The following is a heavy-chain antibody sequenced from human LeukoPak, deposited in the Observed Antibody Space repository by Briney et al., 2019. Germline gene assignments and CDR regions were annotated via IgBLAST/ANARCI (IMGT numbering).Heavy chain of an antibody. CDR2: IRYDGSKK. CDR3: AKVVLGYCSGGSCPDY. D-gene: IGHD2-15*01. CDR1: GFIFSSYG. J-gene: IGHJ4*02. V-gene: IGHV3-30*02. Sequence: PGGSLRLSCAASGFIFSSYGMHWVRQAPGKGLEWVAFIRYDGSKKYYADSVKGRFTISRDNSRNTLYLQMNSLRAEDTAVYYCAKVVLGYCSGGSCPDYWGQGTLVTVSS.